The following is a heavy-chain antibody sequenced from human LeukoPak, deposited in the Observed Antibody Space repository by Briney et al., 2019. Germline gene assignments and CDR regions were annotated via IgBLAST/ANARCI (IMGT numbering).Heavy chain of an antibody. CDR1: GYTFTGYY. J-gene: IGHJ6*03. Sequence: GASVKVSCKASGYTFTGYYMHWVRQAPGQGLEWMGWINPNSGGTNYAQKFQGRVTMTRDTSISTAYMELSRLRSDDTAVYYCARDWPFRRTYYYYYYMDVWGKGTTVTISS. D-gene: IGHD3-16*01. CDR2: INPNSGGT. V-gene: IGHV1-2*02. CDR3: ARDWPFRRTYYYYYYMDV.